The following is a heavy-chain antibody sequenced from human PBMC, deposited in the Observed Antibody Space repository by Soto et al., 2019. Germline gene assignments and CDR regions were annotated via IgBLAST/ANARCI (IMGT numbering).Heavy chain of an antibody. CDR3: AKATATGGGAFDI. V-gene: IGHV3-23*01. D-gene: IGHD2-8*02. J-gene: IGHJ3*02. Sequence: GGSLRLSCAASGFTCSSYDMSWVRQAPGKGLEWVSTILVGGSTHYPDSVKGRFTISRDNSKNTVFLQMNSLTAGDTAVYYCAKATATGGGAFDICGQGTVVTVSS. CDR1: GFTCSSYD. CDR2: ILVGGST.